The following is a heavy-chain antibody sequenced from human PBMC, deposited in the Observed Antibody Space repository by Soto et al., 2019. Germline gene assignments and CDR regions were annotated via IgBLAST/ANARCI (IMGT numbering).Heavy chain of an antibody. J-gene: IGHJ4*02. V-gene: IGHV4-30-2*01. Sequence: SSETLSLTCAVSGGSISSGGYSWSWIRQPPGKGLEWIGYIYHSGSTYYNPSLKSRVTISVDRSKNQFSLKLSSVTAADTAVYYCARMFYGDYAGFYFDYWGQGTLVTVSS. CDR2: IYHSGST. CDR1: GGSISSGGYS. D-gene: IGHD4-17*01. CDR3: ARMFYGDYAGFYFDY.